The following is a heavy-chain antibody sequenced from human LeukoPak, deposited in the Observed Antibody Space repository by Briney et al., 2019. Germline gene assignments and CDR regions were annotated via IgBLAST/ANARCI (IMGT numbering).Heavy chain of an antibody. V-gene: IGHV3-21*01. D-gene: IGHD3-16*01. CDR1: GFTFSTYS. J-gene: IGHJ4*02. CDR3: ARDWGY. CDR2: ISPDSNYK. Sequence: GESLRLSCAASGFTFSTYSMNWLRLAPGKGLEWVSSISPDSNYKYYVDSVKGRFTISRDNAKSSLYLQMNSLRAEDTAVYYCARDWGYWGQGTVVTVSS.